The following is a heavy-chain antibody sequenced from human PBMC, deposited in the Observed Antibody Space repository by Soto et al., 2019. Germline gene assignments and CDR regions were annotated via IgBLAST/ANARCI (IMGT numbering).Heavy chain of an antibody. D-gene: IGHD1-26*01. CDR2: IYYSRST. Sequence: SETLSLTCTVSGGSISSYYWSWIRQPPGKGLEWIGYIYYSRSTNYNPSLKSRVTISVDKSKNQFSLKLSSVTAADTAVYYCARGGGSSFFDYWGQGTLVTVSS. V-gene: IGHV4-59*08. J-gene: IGHJ4*02. CDR3: ARGGGSSFFDY. CDR1: GGSISSYY.